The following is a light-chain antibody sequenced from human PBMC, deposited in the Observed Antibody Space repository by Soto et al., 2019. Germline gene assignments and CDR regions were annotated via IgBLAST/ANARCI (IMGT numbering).Light chain of an antibody. J-gene: IGLJ3*02. CDR1: SSDVGFYNY. CDR3: TSYTTSSTWV. Sequence: QSALTQPASVSGSPGQSITISCSGTSSDVGFYNYVSWFQQYPGKAPKLMIFEVTNRPSGVSDRFSGSKSDNTSSLTISGLQDDDEADYCCTSYTTSSTWVFGGGTKVTVL. V-gene: IGLV2-14*01. CDR2: EVT.